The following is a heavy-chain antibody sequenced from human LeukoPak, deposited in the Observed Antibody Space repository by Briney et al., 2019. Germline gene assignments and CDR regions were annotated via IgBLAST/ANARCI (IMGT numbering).Heavy chain of an antibody. CDR3: ARATYYYDSSGYYSDY. CDR2: IWYDGSNK. V-gene: IGHV3-33*08. J-gene: IGHJ4*02. Sequence: PGGSLRLSCAASGFTFSHTWISWVRQAPGKGLEWVAVIWYDGSNKYYADSVKGRFTISRDNSKNTLYLQMNSLRAEDTAVYYCARATYYYDSSGYYSDYWGQGTLVTVSS. D-gene: IGHD3-22*01. CDR1: GFTFSHTW.